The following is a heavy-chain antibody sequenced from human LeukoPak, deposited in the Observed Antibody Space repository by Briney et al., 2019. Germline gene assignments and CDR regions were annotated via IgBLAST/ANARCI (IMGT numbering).Heavy chain of an antibody. CDR3: AKDGASGSYDY. V-gene: IGHV3-74*01. J-gene: IGHJ4*02. CDR2: ISSDGTYT. D-gene: IGHD1-26*01. CDR1: GFTFSSHL. Sequence: GGSLRLSCAASGFTFSSHLMHWVRQAPGKGLVWVSRISSDGTYTNYADSVRGRFTISRDNAKNTLYLQMNSLRAEDTAVYYCAKDGASGSYDYWGQGTLVTVSS.